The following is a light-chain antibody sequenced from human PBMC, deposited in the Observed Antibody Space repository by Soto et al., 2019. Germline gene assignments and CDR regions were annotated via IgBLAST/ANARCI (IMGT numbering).Light chain of an antibody. Sequence: EIVLTQSPATLSLSPGERATLSCRASQSVSGYLAWYQHKPGQAPRLLIYDASNRAAGIPDRFSGSGSGTDFTLTISRLEPEDSAVYYCQQYGSSGTFGQGTKVDIK. J-gene: IGKJ1*01. V-gene: IGKV3-20*01. CDR2: DAS. CDR3: QQYGSSGT. CDR1: QSVSGY.